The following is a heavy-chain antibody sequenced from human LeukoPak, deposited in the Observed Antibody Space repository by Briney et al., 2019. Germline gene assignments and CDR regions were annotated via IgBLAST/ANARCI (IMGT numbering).Heavy chain of an antibody. D-gene: IGHD3-22*01. J-gene: IGHJ4*02. CDR2: IHSSGML. CDR3: SRGLDSRKLGY. Sequence: PSQTLSLTSTVSGASVNSNDQYWNWIRHSQGKGLEWIGSIHSSGMLYNNPSLESRVTMSRDTSKNQFSLNLNSVTAADTAVYFCSRGLDSRKLGYWGQGILVTVSS. CDR1: GASVNSNDQY. V-gene: IGHV4-31*03.